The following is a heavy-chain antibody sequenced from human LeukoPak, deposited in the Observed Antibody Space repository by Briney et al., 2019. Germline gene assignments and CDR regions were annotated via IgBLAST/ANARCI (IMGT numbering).Heavy chain of an antibody. Sequence: GGSLRLSCAVSGFTFSDHYMSWIRQAPGKGLEWVSYISGSSSGIYSADSVRGRFTISRDNAKNSLYLQMKSLSAEDTAVYYCARGLRGATNAFDIWGQGTMVTVSS. CDR1: GFTFSDHY. CDR3: ARGLRGATNAFDI. J-gene: IGHJ3*02. D-gene: IGHD1-26*01. CDR2: ISGSSSGI. V-gene: IGHV3-11*01.